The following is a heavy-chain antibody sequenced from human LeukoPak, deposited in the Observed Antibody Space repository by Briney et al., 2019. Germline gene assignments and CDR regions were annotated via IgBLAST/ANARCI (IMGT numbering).Heavy chain of an antibody. CDR3: ARDYSSGWPHDAFDI. D-gene: IGHD6-19*01. J-gene: IGHJ3*02. CDR2: IIPIFGTA. CDR1: GGTFRSYA. Sequence: ASVKVSCKASGGTFRSYAISWVRQAPGQGLEWMGGIIPIFGTANYAQKFQGRVTITADESTSTAYMELSSLRSEDTAVYYCARDYSSGWPHDAFDIWGQGTMVTVSS. V-gene: IGHV1-69*13.